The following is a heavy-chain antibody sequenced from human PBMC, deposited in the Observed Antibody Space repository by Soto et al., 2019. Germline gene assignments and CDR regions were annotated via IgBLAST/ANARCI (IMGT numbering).Heavy chain of an antibody. V-gene: IGHV3-23*01. CDR2: ISGSGGST. J-gene: IGHJ4*02. D-gene: IGHD6-13*01. Sequence: GGSLRLSCAASGFTFSSYAMSWVRQAPGKGLEWVSAISGSGGSTYYADSVKGRFTISRDNSKNTLYLQMNSLRAEDTAVYYCANFLRIAAPAGPAGDYWGQGTLVTVSS. CDR1: GFTFSSYA. CDR3: ANFLRIAAPAGPAGDY.